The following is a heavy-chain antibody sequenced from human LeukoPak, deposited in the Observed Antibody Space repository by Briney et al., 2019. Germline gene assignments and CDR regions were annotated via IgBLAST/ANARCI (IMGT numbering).Heavy chain of an antibody. CDR3: ARGPTYDSSGYYFDAFDI. V-gene: IGHV4-61*01. CDR2: IYYSAST. D-gene: IGHD3-22*01. CDR1: GGSVSSGSYY. J-gene: IGHJ3*02. Sequence: PSETLSLTSTVSGGSVSSGSYYWSWIRQPPGKGLEWIGYIYYSASTNYNPSLKSRVTISVDTSKNQFSLKLSSVTAADTAVYYCARGPTYDSSGYYFDAFDIWGQGTMVTVSS.